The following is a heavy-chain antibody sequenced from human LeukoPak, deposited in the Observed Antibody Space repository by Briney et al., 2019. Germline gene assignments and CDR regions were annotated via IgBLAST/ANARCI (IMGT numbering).Heavy chain of an antibody. CDR1: GGSISSYY. D-gene: IGHD1-26*01. Sequence: SETLSLTCTVSGGSISSYYWSWIRQPPGKGLEWIGYIYYSGSTNYNPSLKSRVTISVDTSKNQFSLKLGSVTAADTAVYYCARRRASVAHFDYWGQGTLVTVSS. CDR2: IYYSGST. V-gene: IGHV4-59*08. CDR3: ARRRASVAHFDY. J-gene: IGHJ4*02.